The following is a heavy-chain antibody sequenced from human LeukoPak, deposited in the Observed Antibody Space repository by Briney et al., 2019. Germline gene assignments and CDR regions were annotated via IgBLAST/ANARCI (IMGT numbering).Heavy chain of an antibody. V-gene: IGHV4-59*01. J-gene: IGHJ4*02. CDR1: GGSISSYY. CDR3: ARAPIAAGGTENFDY. D-gene: IGHD6-13*01. CDR2: IYYSGST. Sequence: SETLSLTCTVSGGSISSYYWSWIRQPPGKGLEWIGYIYYSGSTNYNPSLKSRVTISVDTSKNQFSLKLSSVTAADTAVYYCARAPIAAGGTENFDYWGQGTLVTVS.